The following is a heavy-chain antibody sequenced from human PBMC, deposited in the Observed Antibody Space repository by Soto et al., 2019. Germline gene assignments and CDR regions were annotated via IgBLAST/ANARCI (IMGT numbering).Heavy chain of an antibody. J-gene: IGHJ4*02. CDR1: GFTFSSYG. CDR3: ARDGGNLPFDY. V-gene: IGHV3-33*01. D-gene: IGHD2-15*01. Sequence: QVQLVESGGGVVQPGRSLRLSCAASGFTFSSYGMHWVRQAPGKGLEWVAVIWYDGSNEYYADSVKGRFTISRDNSKNTLYLQMNSLRAEDTAVYYCARDGGNLPFDYWGQGTLVTVSS. CDR2: IWYDGSNE.